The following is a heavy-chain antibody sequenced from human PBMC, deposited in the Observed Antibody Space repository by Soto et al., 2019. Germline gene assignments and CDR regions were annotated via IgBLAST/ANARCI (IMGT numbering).Heavy chain of an antibody. CDR3: ARHGSHISYYHHRMDV. V-gene: IGHV4-39*01. Sequence: QLQLQKSGLGLVKPSGTLSLTCSVSGFSITNNNYYWGWIRQPPGKGLEWIGITYHSGSTYYNPSLTSRVTISADTSKNHFSLQLTSVTAAETAVYFCARHGSHISYYHHRMDVRGQGTTVTVSS. D-gene: IGHD1-26*01. CDR2: TYHSGST. J-gene: IGHJ6*02. CDR1: GFSITNNNYY.